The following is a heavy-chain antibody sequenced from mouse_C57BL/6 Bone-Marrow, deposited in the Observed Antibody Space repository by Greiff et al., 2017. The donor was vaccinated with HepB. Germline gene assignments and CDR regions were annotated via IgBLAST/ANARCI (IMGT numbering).Heavy chain of an antibody. D-gene: IGHD1-1*01. J-gene: IGHJ1*03. V-gene: IGHV5-15*01. CDR3: ARSGPSYYYGSSYWYFDV. CDR1: GFTFSDYG. Sequence: EVKLMESGGGLVQPGGSLKLSCAASGFTFSDYGMAWVRQAPRKGPEWVAFISNLAYSIYYADTVTGRFTISRENAKNTLYLEMSSLRSEDTAMYYCARSGPSYYYGSSYWYFDVWGTGTTVTVSS. CDR2: ISNLAYSI.